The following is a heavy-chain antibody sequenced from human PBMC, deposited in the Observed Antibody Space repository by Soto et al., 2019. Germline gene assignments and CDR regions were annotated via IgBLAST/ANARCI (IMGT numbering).Heavy chain of an antibody. CDR1: GYTFTSYG. CDR3: ARPPQTVAGAGIWY. J-gene: IGHJ4*02. CDR2: ISGYNGDT. Sequence: GASVKVSCKASGYTFTSYGISWVRQAPGQGLEWMGWISGYNGDTNYAQKYQGRVTMTTDTSTSTAYMELRSLRSDDTAVYYCARPPQTVAGAGIWYWGQGTLVTVSS. D-gene: IGHD6-13*01. V-gene: IGHV1-18*01.